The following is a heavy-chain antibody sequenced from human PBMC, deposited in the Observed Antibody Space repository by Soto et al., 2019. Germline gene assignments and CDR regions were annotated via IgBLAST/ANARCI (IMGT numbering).Heavy chain of an antibody. V-gene: IGHV2-5*02. J-gene: IGHJ3*01. Sequence: QITLKESGPTLVKPTQTLTLTCTFSGFSLSTNGVGVGWIRQPPGKALEWLALIYWDDDERYRSSLKSRLTITKDTPKTQVVLTVTNMDPVDTATYSCVRKKNYGSGDTCYNDSFDVWGQGTLVTVSS. CDR1: GFSLSTNGVG. D-gene: IGHD2-15*01. CDR3: VRKKNYGSGDTCYNDSFDV. CDR2: IYWDDDE.